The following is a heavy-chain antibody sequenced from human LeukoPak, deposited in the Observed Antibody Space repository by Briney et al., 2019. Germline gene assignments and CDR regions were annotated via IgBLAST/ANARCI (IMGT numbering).Heavy chain of an antibody. J-gene: IGHJ4*02. D-gene: IGHD1-26*01. V-gene: IGHV4-39*07. CDR3: ARDLSAWELRHFDY. CDR1: GGSISSSSYY. CDR2: IYYSGST. Sequence: SETLSLTCTVSGGSISSSSYYWGWIRQPPGKGLEWIGSIYYSGSTYYNPSLKSRVTISVDTSKNQFSLKLSSVTAADTAVYYCARDLSAWELRHFDYRGQGTLVTVSS.